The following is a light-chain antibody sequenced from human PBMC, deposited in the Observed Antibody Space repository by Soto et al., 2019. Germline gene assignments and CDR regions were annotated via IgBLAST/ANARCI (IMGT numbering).Light chain of an antibody. Sequence: EIVLTQSPATLSLSTGEIATLSCRASQSVSSYLAWYQQKPGQAPRLLIYDASNRATGIPARFSGSGSGTDFTLTISSLEPEDFAVYYCQQRSNWPPMFGQGTKVDI. CDR1: QSVSSY. CDR2: DAS. CDR3: QQRSNWPPM. J-gene: IGKJ1*01. V-gene: IGKV3-11*01.